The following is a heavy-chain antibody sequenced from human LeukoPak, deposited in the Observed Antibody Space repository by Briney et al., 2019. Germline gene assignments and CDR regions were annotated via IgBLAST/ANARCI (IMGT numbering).Heavy chain of an antibody. J-gene: IGHJ3*02. Sequence: SETLSLTCTVSGGTINSGSYYWSWIRQPAGKGLEWIGRIYTSGSTNYNPSLKSRVTISVATSKNQFSLRLSSVTAADTAVYYCARDFGYAFDIWGQGKMVTVSS. CDR1: GGTINSGSYY. CDR2: IYTSGST. V-gene: IGHV4-61*02. CDR3: ARDFGYAFDI. D-gene: IGHD3-16*01.